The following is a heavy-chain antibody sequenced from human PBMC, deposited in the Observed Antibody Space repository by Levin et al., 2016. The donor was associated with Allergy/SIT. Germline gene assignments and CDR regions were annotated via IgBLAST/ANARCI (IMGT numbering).Heavy chain of an antibody. V-gene: IGHV1-18*01. Sequence: WVRQAPGQGLEWMGWISAYNGNTNYAQKLQGRVTMTTDTSTSTAYMELRSLRSDDTAVYYCARFRLEYYDSSGYYSSGAFDIWGQGTMVTVSS. CDR2: ISAYNGNT. D-gene: IGHD3-22*01. CDR3: ARFRLEYYDSSGYYSSGAFDI. J-gene: IGHJ3*02.